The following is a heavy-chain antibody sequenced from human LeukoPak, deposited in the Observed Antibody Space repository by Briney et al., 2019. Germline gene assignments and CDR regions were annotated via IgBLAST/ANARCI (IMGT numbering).Heavy chain of an antibody. D-gene: IGHD4-17*01. CDR2: ISYGGDNT. CDR3: AKDPHPYGDSVGGYHFDY. CDR1: GFTFTDYA. Sequence: PGGSLRLSCAASGFTFTDYAMNWVRQAPGKGLEWVSGISYGGDNTYYADSVKGRFTISRDNPRNTLNLALNSLRAEDTAVYYCAKDPHPYGDSVGGYHFDYWGQGTLVTASS. V-gene: IGHV3-23*01. J-gene: IGHJ4*02.